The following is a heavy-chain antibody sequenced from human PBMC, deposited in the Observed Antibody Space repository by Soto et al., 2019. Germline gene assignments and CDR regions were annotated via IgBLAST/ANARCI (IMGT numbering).Heavy chain of an antibody. CDR3: ASNIAAAGRGLYYFDY. D-gene: IGHD6-13*01. J-gene: IGHJ4*02. V-gene: IGHV3-30-3*01. Sequence: PGGSLRLSCAASGFTFSSYAMHWVRQAPGKGLEWVAVISYDGSNRYYADSVKGRFTISRDNSKNTLYLQMNSLRAEDTAVYYCASNIAAAGRGLYYFDYWGQGTLVTVSS. CDR2: ISYDGSNR. CDR1: GFTFSSYA.